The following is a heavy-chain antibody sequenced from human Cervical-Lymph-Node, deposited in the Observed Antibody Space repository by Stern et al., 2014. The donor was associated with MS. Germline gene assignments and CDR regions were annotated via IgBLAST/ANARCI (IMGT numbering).Heavy chain of an antibody. CDR2: IYHSGTT. CDR1: GGSISRGDHY. CDR3: FGEQEYGFYVE. Sequence: QVQLQESGPGLVRPSQTLSVTCSVSGGSISRGDHYWTWIRQSPGKGLEWIGHIYHSGTTKYNPSLKGRVTISEDSSKNQFSLKLTSVTAADTAVYYCFGEQEYGFYVEWGQGTQVIVSS. J-gene: IGHJ4*02. D-gene: IGHD3-10*01. V-gene: IGHV4-30-4*01.